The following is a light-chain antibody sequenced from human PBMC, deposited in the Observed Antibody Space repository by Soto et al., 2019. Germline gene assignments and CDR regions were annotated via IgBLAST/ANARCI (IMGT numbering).Light chain of an antibody. Sequence: EIVLTQSPGTLSLSPGERATLSCRASQSVSSSYLAWYQQKPGQAPRLLIYGASSRATGIPDRFSGSGSGPDFTPNISRLEPEDFAVYYCQQYGSSRAVTFGPGTKVDIK. CDR3: QQYGSSRAVT. V-gene: IGKV3-20*01. CDR2: GAS. J-gene: IGKJ3*01. CDR1: QSVSSSY.